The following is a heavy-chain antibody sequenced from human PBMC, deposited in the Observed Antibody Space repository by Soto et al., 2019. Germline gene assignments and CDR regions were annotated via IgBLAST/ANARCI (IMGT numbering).Heavy chain of an antibody. CDR1: GYTFVNYA. Sequence: QVPLEQSGAEVKKPGASAKVSCKASGYTFVNYAFTWVRQAPGQGLEWMGWTSAYNGNTKYAQKFQGRVTMTTDTSTGTAYMELRSLRSDDTAVYLCVRLPCGGGTCYLPTFDYWGQGTLVTVSS. CDR2: TSAYNGNT. V-gene: IGHV1-18*01. J-gene: IGHJ4*02. D-gene: IGHD2-15*01. CDR3: VRLPCGGGTCYLPTFDY.